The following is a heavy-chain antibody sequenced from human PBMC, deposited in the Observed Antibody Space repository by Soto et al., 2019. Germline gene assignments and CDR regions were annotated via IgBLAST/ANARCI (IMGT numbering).Heavy chain of an antibody. Sequence: QVHLVESGGGVVQPGRSLRLACAVSGFRFSDYGMHWVRQAPGKGLEWVAVISNDGSKKYYGDSVQGRFTISRDDSKSTVYVQMDSLKPADTAVYYCAKTRRGYDMFFYGLDVWGQGTTVTVSS. V-gene: IGHV3-30*18. J-gene: IGHJ6*02. CDR2: ISNDGSKK. CDR3: AKTRRGYDMFFYGLDV. D-gene: IGHD5-12*01. CDR1: GFRFSDYG.